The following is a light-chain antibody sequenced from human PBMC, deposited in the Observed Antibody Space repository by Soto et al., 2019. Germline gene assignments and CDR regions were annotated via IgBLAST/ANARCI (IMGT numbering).Light chain of an antibody. J-gene: IGKJ4*01. CDR3: QQLSSGPPGFT. CDR2: DAS. CDR1: QSVSSY. V-gene: IGKV3-11*01. Sequence: EIVLTQSPATRDSSPGERATLSCRASQSVSSYLAWYQQKPGQAPRLLIYDASNRATGIPARFSGSGSGTDFPLTIISLEPEDFAVDYCQQLSSGPPGFTFGGGTKVEIK.